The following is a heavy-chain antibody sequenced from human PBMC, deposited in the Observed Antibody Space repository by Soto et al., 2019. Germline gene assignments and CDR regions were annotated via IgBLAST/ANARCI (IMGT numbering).Heavy chain of an antibody. Sequence: GGSLRLSCAASGFSFGTYAMHWAPQAPGKGQDWVDHIVYDGRHKDCAASVKGRFTISRDTSKNTLWLQMTSLRVEDTPVYYCAKEEIAAPFRSFDVWGQGTMVTVSS. CDR3: AKEEIAAPFRSFDV. CDR2: IVYDGRHK. J-gene: IGHJ3*01. D-gene: IGHD6-13*01. V-gene: IGHV3-30*02. CDR1: GFSFGTYA.